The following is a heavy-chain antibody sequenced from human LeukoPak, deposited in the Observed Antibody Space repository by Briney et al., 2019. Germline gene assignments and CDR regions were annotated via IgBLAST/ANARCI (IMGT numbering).Heavy chain of an antibody. D-gene: IGHD3-3*01. Sequence: ASVKVSFKASGYTFTIYYMHWVRQAPGQGLEWMGIINPSGGSTSYAQKFQGRVTMTRDTSTSAVYMELSSLRSEDTAVYYCARENERGVLRFGNWFDPWGQGTLVTVSS. CDR1: GYTFTIYY. CDR3: ARENERGVLRFGNWFDP. J-gene: IGHJ5*02. CDR2: INPSGGST. V-gene: IGHV1-46*01.